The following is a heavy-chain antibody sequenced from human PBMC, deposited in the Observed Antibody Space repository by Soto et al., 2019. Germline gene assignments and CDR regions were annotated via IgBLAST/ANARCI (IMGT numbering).Heavy chain of an antibody. CDR2: ISAGNGNT. CDR1: GYTFTNFG. CDR3: ARSIVVVTALDY. J-gene: IGHJ4*02. D-gene: IGHD2-21*02. Sequence: ASVKVSCKASGYTFTNFGISWVRQAPGQGLEWMGWISAGNGNTKYSQKFQGRVTITRDTSASTAYMELSSLRSEDTAVYYCARSIVVVTALDYWGQGTLDTVSS. V-gene: IGHV1-18*01.